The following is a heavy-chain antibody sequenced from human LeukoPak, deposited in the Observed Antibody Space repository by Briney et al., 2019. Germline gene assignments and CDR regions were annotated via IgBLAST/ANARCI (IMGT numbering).Heavy chain of an antibody. Sequence: ASVKVSCKASGYTFTNYGISWVRQAPGQGLEWMGWISTYNNNTDYAQRLQGRVTMTTDTSTSTTYMELRSLRSDDTAVYYCARGDGDYGYWGQGTLVTVSS. CDR3: ARGDGDYGY. CDR1: GYTFTNYG. D-gene: IGHD4-17*01. CDR2: ISTYNNNT. V-gene: IGHV1-18*01. J-gene: IGHJ4*02.